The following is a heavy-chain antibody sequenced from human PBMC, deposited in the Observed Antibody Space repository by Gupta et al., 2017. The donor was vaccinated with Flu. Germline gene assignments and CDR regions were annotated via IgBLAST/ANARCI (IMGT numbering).Heavy chain of an antibody. CDR1: GFSFTSYG. J-gene: IGHJ1*01. D-gene: IGHD3-3*01. CDR2: ISGTGGST. CDR3: ATDNDFWSGYNTG. V-gene: IGHV3-23*01. Sequence: ASGFSFTSYGMSWVRQAPGKGLEWVSSISGTGGSTYYLDSVKGRFTISRDNSKSTLFLQMSSLRADDTAIYYCATDNDFWSGYNTGWGQGTLVTVSS.